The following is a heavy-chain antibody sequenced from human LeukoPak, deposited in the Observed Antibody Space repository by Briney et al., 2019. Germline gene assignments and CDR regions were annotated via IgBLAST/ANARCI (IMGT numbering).Heavy chain of an antibody. D-gene: IGHD1-26*01. CDR3: ARGGATE. Sequence: GGSLRLSCAASGFSFSSYSMNWVGQAPGKGLGWVSYISSGSSTTHYADSVKGRFTISRDNANNSLYVQMNSLRDEDTAVYYCARGGATEWGQGTLVTVSS. J-gene: IGHJ4*02. CDR2: ISSGSSTT. V-gene: IGHV3-48*02. CDR1: GFSFSSYS.